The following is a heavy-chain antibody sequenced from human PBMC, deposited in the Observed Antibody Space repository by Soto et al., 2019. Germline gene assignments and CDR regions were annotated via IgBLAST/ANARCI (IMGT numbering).Heavy chain of an antibody. CDR2: IYYSGST. CDR1: GGSISSGDYY. Sequence: PSETLSLICTVSGGSISSGDYYWSWIRQPPGKGLEWIGYIYYSGSTYYNPSLKSRVTISVDTSKNQFSLKLSSVTAANTAVYYCARVVAAAGTDGWSDYWGQGTLVTVSS. J-gene: IGHJ4*02. V-gene: IGHV4-30-4*01. CDR3: ARVVAAAGTDGWSDY. D-gene: IGHD6-13*01.